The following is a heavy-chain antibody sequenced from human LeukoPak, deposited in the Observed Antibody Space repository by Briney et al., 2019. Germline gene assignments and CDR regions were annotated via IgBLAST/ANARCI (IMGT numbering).Heavy chain of an antibody. CDR3: ARSGSMVTNWFDP. CDR1: GYSFTNYW. J-gene: IGHJ5*02. V-gene: IGHV5-51*01. D-gene: IGHD3-10*01. Sequence: GESLKISCTGSGYSFTNYWIGWVRQMPGKGLEWMGNIYPGDSHTKYSPSFQGQIIISADKSISTAYLQWSSLKASDTAMYYCARSGSMVTNWFDPWGQGTLVTVSS. CDR2: IYPGDSHT.